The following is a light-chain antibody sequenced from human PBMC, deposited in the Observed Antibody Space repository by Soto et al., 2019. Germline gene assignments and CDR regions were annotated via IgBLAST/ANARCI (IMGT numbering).Light chain of an antibody. CDR1: QSVLFSSNNKNY. J-gene: IGKJ3*01. Sequence: DIVMTQSPDSLAVSLGERATINCKSSQSVLFSSNNKNYLAWYQQKPGQPPNLLPYCASTRESGVPDRFSGGGSGTEFTLTISSLQAEDVAVYYCQQYYSTPFTFCPGTKVDVK. CDR2: CAS. CDR3: QQYYSTPFT. V-gene: IGKV4-1*01.